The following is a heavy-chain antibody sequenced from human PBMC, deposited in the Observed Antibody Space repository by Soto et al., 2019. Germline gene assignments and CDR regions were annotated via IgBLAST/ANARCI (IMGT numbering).Heavy chain of an antibody. D-gene: IGHD5-12*01. CDR1: GGSISSYY. CDR2: IYYSGST. J-gene: IGHJ3*02. Sequence: SETLSLTCTVSGGSISSYYWSWIRQPPGKGLEWIGYIYYSGSTNYNPSLKSRVTISVDTSKNQFSLKLSSVTAADTAVYYCAGMGGYDDAFDIWGQGTMVTVSS. CDR3: AGMGGYDDAFDI. V-gene: IGHV4-59*08.